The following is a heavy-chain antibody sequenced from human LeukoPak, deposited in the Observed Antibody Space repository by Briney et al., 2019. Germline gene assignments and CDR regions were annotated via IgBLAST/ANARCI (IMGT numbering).Heavy chain of an antibody. CDR1: GYTFTGYY. CDR2: LNPNSGGT. J-gene: IGHJ5*02. V-gene: IGHV1-2*02. CDR3: ARDRGSGSNWFNP. Sequence: ASVKVSCKASGYTFTGYYMHWVRQPPGQGLGWMGWLNPNSGGTNYAQKLQGRVTMTRDTSISTAYMELSRLRSDDTAVYYWARDRGSGSNWFNPWGQGTLVTVSS. D-gene: IGHD1-26*01.